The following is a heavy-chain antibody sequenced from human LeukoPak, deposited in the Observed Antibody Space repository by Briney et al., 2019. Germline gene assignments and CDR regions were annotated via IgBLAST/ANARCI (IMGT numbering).Heavy chain of an antibody. CDR3: ARASRGYDGGPYYYYGMDV. J-gene: IGHJ6*02. Sequence: GGSLRLSCAASGFTFSSYAMHWVRQAPGKGLEWVAVISYDGSNKYHADSVKGRFTISRDNSKNTLYLQMNSLRAEDTAVYYCARASRGYDGGPYYYYGMDVWGQGTTVTVSS. CDR2: ISYDGSNK. V-gene: IGHV3-30*04. CDR1: GFTFSSYA. D-gene: IGHD5-12*01.